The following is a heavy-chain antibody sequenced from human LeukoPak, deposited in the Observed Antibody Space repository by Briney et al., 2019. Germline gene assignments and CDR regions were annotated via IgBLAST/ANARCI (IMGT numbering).Heavy chain of an antibody. CDR2: IWYDGSNK. CDR1: GFTFSSYG. V-gene: IGHV3-33*03. J-gene: IGHJ5*01. D-gene: IGHD4-17*01. Sequence: QAGGSLRLSCAASGFTFSSYGMHWVRQVPGKGLEWVAVIWYDGSNKYYADSVKGRFTISRDNSKNTLYLQMNSLRAEDTAVHYCAKDGGSTVTTKVDSWGQGTLVTVSS. CDR3: AKDGGSTVTTKVDS.